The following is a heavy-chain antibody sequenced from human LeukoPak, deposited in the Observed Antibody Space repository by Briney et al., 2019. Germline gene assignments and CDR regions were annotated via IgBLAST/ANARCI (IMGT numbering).Heavy chain of an antibody. CDR2: IIPIFGTA. CDR1: GGTFSSYT. J-gene: IGHJ5*02. D-gene: IGHD5-24*01. CDR3: ARDRGGYNYIRWFDP. V-gene: IGHV1-69*06. Sequence: ASVKVSCKASGGTFSSYTISWVRQAPGQGLEWMGEIIPIFGTASYAQKFQGRVTITADKSTNTVYVELTSLISEDTAMFYCARDRGGYNYIRWFDPWGQGTLVTVPS.